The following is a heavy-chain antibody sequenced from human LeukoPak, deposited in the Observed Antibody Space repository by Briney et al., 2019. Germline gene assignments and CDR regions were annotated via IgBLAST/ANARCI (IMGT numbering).Heavy chain of an antibody. CDR3: ARGGELTFDY. V-gene: IGHV4-30-2*01. CDR2: IYHSGST. J-gene: IGHJ4*02. CDR1: GGSISSGGYS. D-gene: IGHD1-26*01. Sequence: SETLSLTCAVSGGSISSGGYSWSWIRQPPGKGLEWIGYIYHSGSTYYNPSLKSRVTISVDTSKNQFSLKLSSVTAADTAVYYCARGGELTFDYWGQGTLVTVSS.